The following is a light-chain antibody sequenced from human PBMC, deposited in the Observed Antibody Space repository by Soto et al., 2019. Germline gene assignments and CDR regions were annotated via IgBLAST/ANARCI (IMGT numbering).Light chain of an antibody. V-gene: IGKV3-20*01. CDR1: QSVSSSY. Sequence: EIVLTQSPGTLTLSPGERATLSCRASQSVSSSYLAWYQQKPGQAPRQLIYGASSRATGIPDRFSGSGSGTDFNLTITRLQPEDFAVYYCQHYRTSFGGGTMVEI. CDR3: QHYRTS. J-gene: IGKJ4*01. CDR2: GAS.